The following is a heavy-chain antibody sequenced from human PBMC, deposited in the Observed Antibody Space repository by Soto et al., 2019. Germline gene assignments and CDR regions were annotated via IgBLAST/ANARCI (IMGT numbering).Heavy chain of an antibody. CDR2: IYSNDYK. D-gene: IGHD3-10*01. CDR1: GFSLSTSGVG. V-gene: IGHV2-5*01. CDR3: THMRGSVLYGMDV. J-gene: IGHJ6*02. Sequence: SGATLVNPTQPLTLTCTFSGFSLSTSGVGVGWVRQPPGKALEWLALIYSNDYKRFSTSLKSRLTFTNDTYKNQVVLTMTNMDPVDTATYYCTHMRGSVLYGMDVWGQGTTVTVSS.